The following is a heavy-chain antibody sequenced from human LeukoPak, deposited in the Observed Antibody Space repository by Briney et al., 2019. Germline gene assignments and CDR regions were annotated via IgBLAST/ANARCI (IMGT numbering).Heavy chain of an antibody. J-gene: IGHJ2*01. CDR1: GFTFSNYW. CDR2: INSDGSST. V-gene: IGHV3-74*01. CDR3: ARKAVLASGFFDL. D-gene: IGHD6-19*01. Sequence: GGSLRLSCAASGFTFSNYWMHWVRQAPGKGLVWVSRINSDGSSTTSADSVKGRFTISRDNAKNSLYLQMNSLRAEDTAVYYCARKAVLASGFFDLWGRGTLVTVSS.